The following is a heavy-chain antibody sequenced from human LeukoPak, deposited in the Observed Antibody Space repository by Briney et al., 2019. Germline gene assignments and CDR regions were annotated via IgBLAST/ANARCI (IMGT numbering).Heavy chain of an antibody. J-gene: IGHJ4*02. CDR1: GFTFSGSA. CDR2: IRSKANSHAT. CDR3: TSLTVTTPS. D-gene: IGHD4-11*01. V-gene: IGHV3-73*01. Sequence: GGALRLSCAASGFTFSGSAMHWVRQASGKGLEWVGRIRSKANSHATAYAASVKGRFTISRDDSKNTAYLQMNSLKTEDTAVYYCTSLTVTTPSWGQGTLVTVSS.